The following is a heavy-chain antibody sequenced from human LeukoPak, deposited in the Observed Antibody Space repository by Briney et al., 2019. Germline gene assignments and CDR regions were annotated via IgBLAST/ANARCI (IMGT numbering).Heavy chain of an antibody. D-gene: IGHD4-17*01. V-gene: IGHV3-23*01. CDR3: AKDRDGTVSHPYFQD. CDR2: IGSGGGAT. CDR1: GFTFSSYA. Sequence: GGSLRLSCAASGFTFSSYAMSWVRQAPGKGLEWVSSIGSGGGATDSADSVKGRFTISRDNSKNTLFLQMNSLRVEDTAVYFCAKDRDGTVSHPYFQDWGQGTLVTVSS. J-gene: IGHJ1*01.